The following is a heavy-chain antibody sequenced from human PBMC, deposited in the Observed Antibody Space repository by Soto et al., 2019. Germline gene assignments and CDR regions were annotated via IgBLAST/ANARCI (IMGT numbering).Heavy chain of an antibody. V-gene: IGHV4-31*03. Sequence: QVQLQESGPGLVKPSETLSLTCTVSGGPINTGGYYWSWVRQYPGKGLEWIGYISYSGTTFYNPSFKSRVSMSVDTSKNQFSLTLTSVNDAATAVYFCASRVRGGDYFAVFDFWGQGILVTVSS. CDR1: GGPINTGGYY. J-gene: IGHJ4*02. CDR2: ISYSGTT. D-gene: IGHD2-21*02. CDR3: ASRVRGGDYFAVFDF.